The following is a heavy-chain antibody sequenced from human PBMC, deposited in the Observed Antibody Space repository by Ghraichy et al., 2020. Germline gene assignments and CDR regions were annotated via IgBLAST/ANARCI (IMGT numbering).Heavy chain of an antibody. D-gene: IGHD2-2*01. CDR3: AREGERGGSIVVVPAATYYYGMDV. Sequence: SVKVSCKASGGTFSSYAISWVRQAPGQGLEWMGGIIPIFGTANYAQKFQGRVTITADESTSTAYMELSSLRSEDTAVYYCAREGERGGSIVVVPAATYYYGMDVWGKGTTVTVSS. CDR1: GGTFSSYA. J-gene: IGHJ6*04. V-gene: IGHV1-69*13. CDR2: IIPIFGTA.